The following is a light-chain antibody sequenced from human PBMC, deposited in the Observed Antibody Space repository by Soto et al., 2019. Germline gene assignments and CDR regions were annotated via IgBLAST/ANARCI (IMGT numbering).Light chain of an antibody. CDR3: QQYGSSGT. CDR2: GAS. CDR1: QSVSSSY. V-gene: IGKV3-20*01. J-gene: IGKJ1*01. Sequence: EIVLTPSPGTLSLSAWQSATLPCRASQSVSSSYLAGYQQKPGQAPRLLIYGASNRATGIPDRFSGSGSGTDFTLTISRLEPEDFAVYYCQQYGSSGTFGQGTKVDI.